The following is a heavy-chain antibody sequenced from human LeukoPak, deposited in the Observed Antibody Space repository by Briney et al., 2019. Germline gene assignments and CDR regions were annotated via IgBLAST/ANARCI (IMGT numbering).Heavy chain of an antibody. V-gene: IGHV3-23*01. CDR2: ISGSGGST. D-gene: IGHD2-2*02. J-gene: IGHJ4*02. CDR1: GFTFSSYA. Sequence: GGSLRLSRAASGFTFSSYAMSWVRQAPGKGLEWVSAISGSGGSTYYADSVKGRFTISRDNSKNTLYLQMNSLRAEDTAVYYCAKSLCSSTSCYIDYWGQGTLVTVSS. CDR3: AKSLCSSTSCYIDY.